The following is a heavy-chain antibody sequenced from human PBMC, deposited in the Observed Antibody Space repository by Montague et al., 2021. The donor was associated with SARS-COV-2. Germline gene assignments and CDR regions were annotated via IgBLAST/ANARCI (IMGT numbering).Heavy chain of an antibody. D-gene: IGHD3-22*01. CDR3: AREMGDDRIGYHPRGWFDP. V-gene: IGHV4-34*01. Sequence: SETLSLTCAVYGGSFSGYYWSWIRQPPGKGLEWIGEINHSGSTNYNPSLKSRVTISVDTSKNQFSLKLNSVTAADTAVYFCAREMGDDRIGYHPRGWFDPWGQGTLVTVSS. CDR2: INHSGST. J-gene: IGHJ5*02. CDR1: GGSFSGYY.